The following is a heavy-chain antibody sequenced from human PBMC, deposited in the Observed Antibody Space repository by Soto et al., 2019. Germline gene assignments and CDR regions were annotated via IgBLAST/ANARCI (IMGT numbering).Heavy chain of an antibody. CDR1: GFPFSSYV. Sequence: LRLSCAASGFPFSSYVMHWVRQAPGKGLEWVAVISHDSNKKYYGDSVKGRFTISRDNSKNTVYLQMNSLRVEDTAIYYCARDRAGTNYYGMDVWGQGTTVTVSS. CDR2: ISHDSNKK. J-gene: IGHJ6*02. V-gene: IGHV3-30-3*01. D-gene: IGHD6-13*01. CDR3: ARDRAGTNYYGMDV.